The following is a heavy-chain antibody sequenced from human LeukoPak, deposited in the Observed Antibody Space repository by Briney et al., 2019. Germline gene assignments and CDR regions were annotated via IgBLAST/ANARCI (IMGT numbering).Heavy chain of an antibody. CDR3: ARCRGSRLTGFPNWFDP. CDR1: GYTFTGYY. V-gene: IGHV1-2*02. J-gene: IGHJ5*02. D-gene: IGHD3-10*01. Sequence: ASVKVSCKASGYTFTGYYMHWVRQAPGQGLEWMGWINPNSGGTNYAQKFQGMVTMTRDTSISTAYMELSRLRSDDTAVYYCARCRGSRLTGFPNWFDPWGQGTLVTVSS. CDR2: INPNSGGT.